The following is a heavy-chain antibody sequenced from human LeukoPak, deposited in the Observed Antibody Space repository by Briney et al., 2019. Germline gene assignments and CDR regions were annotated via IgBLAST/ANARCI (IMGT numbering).Heavy chain of an antibody. V-gene: IGHV4-34*01. CDR1: GGSFSGYY. Sequence: SETLSLTCAVYGGSFSGYYWSWIRQPPGKGLEWIGEINHSGSTNHDPSLKSRVTISVDTSKNQFSLKLSSVTAADTAVYYCARYDFWSGSVDYWGQGTLVTVSS. CDR2: INHSGST. J-gene: IGHJ4*02. CDR3: ARYDFWSGSVDY. D-gene: IGHD3-3*01.